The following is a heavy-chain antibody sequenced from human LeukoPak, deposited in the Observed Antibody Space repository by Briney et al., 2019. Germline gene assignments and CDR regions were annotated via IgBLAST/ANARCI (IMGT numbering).Heavy chain of an antibody. CDR3: ARDGPAYSSGHNWFDP. CDR1: GYTFTSYY. V-gene: IGHV1-46*01. J-gene: IGHJ5*02. CDR2: INPSGGGT. D-gene: IGHD6-19*01. Sequence: ASVKVSCKASGYTFTSYYMHWVRPAPGRGLEWMGIINPSGGGTSYAQKFQGRVTMTRDTSTSTVYMELSILRSEDTAVYYCARDGPAYSSGHNWFDPWGQGTLVTVSS.